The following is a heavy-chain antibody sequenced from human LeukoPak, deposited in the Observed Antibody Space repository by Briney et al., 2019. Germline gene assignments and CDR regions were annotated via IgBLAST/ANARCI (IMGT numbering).Heavy chain of an antibody. D-gene: IGHD2-15*01. Sequence: GGSLRLSCAASGFTFSSYSMNWVRRAPGKGLEWVSSISSSSSYIYYADSVKGRFTISRDNAKNSLYLQMNSLRAEGTAVYYCARGVYCSGGSCYLSHYYYMDVWGKGTTVTISS. J-gene: IGHJ6*03. V-gene: IGHV3-21*01. CDR1: GFTFSSYS. CDR2: ISSSSSYI. CDR3: ARGVYCSGGSCYLSHYYYMDV.